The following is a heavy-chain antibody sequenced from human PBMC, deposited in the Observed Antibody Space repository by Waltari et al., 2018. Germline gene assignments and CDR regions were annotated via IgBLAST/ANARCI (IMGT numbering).Heavy chain of an antibody. Sequence: QVQLVESGGGVVQPGGSLRRSCVASDFTFSDYSIHWVRQAPGQGLEWVSVISSDGDSERYEDSVKGRFAISRDNPGNTVYLQMNDLRAEDTGVYYCARDKEDRVDYWGQGILVSVSS. V-gene: IGHV3-30*09. CDR2: ISSDGDSE. CDR1: DFTFSDYS. D-gene: IGHD3-22*01. J-gene: IGHJ4*02. CDR3: ARDKEDRVDY.